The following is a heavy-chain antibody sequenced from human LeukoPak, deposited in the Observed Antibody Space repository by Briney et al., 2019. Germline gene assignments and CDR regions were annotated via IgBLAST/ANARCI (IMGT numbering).Heavy chain of an antibody. Sequence: RASVEVSCKASGYTFTSYGISWVRQAPGQGLEWMGWISAYNGNTNYAQKLQGRVTMTTDTSTSTAYMGLRSLRSDDTAVYYCARDPPYYYDSSGYTPGPFDYWGQGTLVTVSS. CDR2: ISAYNGNT. V-gene: IGHV1-18*01. CDR3: ARDPPYYYDSSGYTPGPFDY. CDR1: GYTFTSYG. J-gene: IGHJ4*02. D-gene: IGHD3-22*01.